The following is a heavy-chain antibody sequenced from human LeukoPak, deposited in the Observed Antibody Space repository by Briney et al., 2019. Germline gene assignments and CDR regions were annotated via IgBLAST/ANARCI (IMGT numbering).Heavy chain of an antibody. D-gene: IGHD3-10*01. Sequence: GGSLRLSCAASGFTFSSYAMSWVRQAPGKGLEWVSAISGSGGSTYYADSVKGRFTISRDNSKNTLYLQMNSLRAEDTAVYYCARDRYYGSGSYYPDYWGQGILVTVSS. CDR2: ISGSGGST. V-gene: IGHV3-23*01. J-gene: IGHJ4*02. CDR1: GFTFSSYA. CDR3: ARDRYYGSGSYYPDY.